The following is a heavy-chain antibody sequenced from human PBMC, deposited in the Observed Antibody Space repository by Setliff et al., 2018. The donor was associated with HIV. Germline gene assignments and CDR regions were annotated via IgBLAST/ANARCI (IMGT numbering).Heavy chain of an antibody. J-gene: IGHJ5*02. Sequence: PSETLSLTCAVYGGSFSDYYWSWIRQPPGKGLEWIGCISHSGNTNFNPSLNSRVTISLDTSKNQFSLRLTSLTAADTAIYYRARSTVGAGASFPWGRGILVTVSS. D-gene: IGHD1-26*01. CDR3: ARSTVGAGASFP. V-gene: IGHV4-34*01. CDR1: GGSFSDYY. CDR2: ISHSGNT.